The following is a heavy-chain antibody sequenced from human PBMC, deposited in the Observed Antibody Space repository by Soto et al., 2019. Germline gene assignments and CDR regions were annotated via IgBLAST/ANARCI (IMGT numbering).Heavy chain of an antibody. J-gene: IGHJ4*02. CDR2: SSPRGDTI. Sequence: GGSLSLSCEASGCIFSNHAMSWVRHAPGRGLEWISYSSPRGDTIYYADSVEGRFTISRDNARNSLSLHMSSLRDEDSALYYCAKGPHTNVGWPYYFESWGQGVPVTVSS. D-gene: IGHD6-19*01. CDR3: AKGPHTNVGWPYYFES. CDR1: GCIFSNHA. V-gene: IGHV3-48*02.